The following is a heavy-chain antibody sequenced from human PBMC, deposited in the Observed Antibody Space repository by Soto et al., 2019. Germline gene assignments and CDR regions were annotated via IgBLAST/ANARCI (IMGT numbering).Heavy chain of an antibody. CDR3: ARGHAHSTYYDSRVYYSNWFDP. J-gene: IGHJ5*02. CDR1: GCTFTSYY. CDR2: INPSGGST. V-gene: IGHV1-46*01. D-gene: IGHD3-22*01. Sequence: ASVKVSCKASGCTFTSYYMHWVRQAPGQGLEWMGVINPSGGSTSYAQKFQGRVTMTRDTSTSTVYMELSSLRSEDTAVYYCARGHAHSTYYDSRVYYSNWFDPWGQGTLVTVSS.